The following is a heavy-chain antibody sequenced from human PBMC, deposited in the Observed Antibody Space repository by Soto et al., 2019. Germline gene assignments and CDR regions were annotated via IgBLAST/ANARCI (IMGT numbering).Heavy chain of an antibody. CDR2: INHSGST. Sequence: ASETLSLTCAVYGGSFSGYYWSWIRQPPGKGLEWIGEINHSGSTNYNPSLKSRVTISVDTSKNQFSLKLSSVTAADTAVYYCERGYGDSSFDYWGQGTLVTVSS. CDR1: GGSFSGYY. J-gene: IGHJ4*02. V-gene: IGHV4-34*01. CDR3: ERGYGDSSFDY. D-gene: IGHD4-17*01.